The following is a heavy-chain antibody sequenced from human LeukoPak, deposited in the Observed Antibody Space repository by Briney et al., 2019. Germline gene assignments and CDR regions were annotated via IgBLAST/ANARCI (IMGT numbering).Heavy chain of an antibody. V-gene: IGHV3-21*04. CDR1: GFTFSGFT. J-gene: IGHJ4*02. Sequence: GGSLRLSCAASGFTFSGFTMNWVRQAPGRRLEWVASIETTSRYIFYADSVKGRFTISRDNSQNTLYLQMNSLRAEDTAVYYCAKENYGSGPNNFDYWGQGTLVTVSS. D-gene: IGHD3-10*01. CDR3: AKENYGSGPNNFDY. CDR2: IETTSRYI.